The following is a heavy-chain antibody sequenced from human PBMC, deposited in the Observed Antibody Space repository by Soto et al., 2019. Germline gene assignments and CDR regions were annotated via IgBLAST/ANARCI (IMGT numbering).Heavy chain of an antibody. V-gene: IGHV3-15*07. Sequence: PGGSLRLSCAASGFTFHNAWMNWVRQAPGKGLEWVGRIKSKTDGGTTDYAAPVKGRFTISRDDSKNTLYLQMNSLKTEDTAVYYCTTDPVTMIVVVPSSGWGQGTLVTVSS. D-gene: IGHD3-22*01. CDR2: IKSKTDGGTT. CDR1: GFTFHNAW. CDR3: TTDPVTMIVVVPSSG. J-gene: IGHJ4*02.